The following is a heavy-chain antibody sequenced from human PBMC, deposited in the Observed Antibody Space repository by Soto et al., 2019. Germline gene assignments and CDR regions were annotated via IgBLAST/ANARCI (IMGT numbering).Heavy chain of an antibody. J-gene: IGHJ3*02. CDR3: AREEGVGGYGSIAFDI. Sequence: SGPTLVNPTQTLTLTCTFSGFSLSTSGVGVGWIRQPPGKGLEWIAYMYYSGSTNYNPSLKSRVTMSVDTSKNQFSLKLRSVTTADTAVYYCAREEGVGGYGSIAFDIWGQGTMVTVS. V-gene: IGHV4-61*08. CDR2: MYYSGST. D-gene: IGHD2-21*02. CDR1: GFSLSTSGVG.